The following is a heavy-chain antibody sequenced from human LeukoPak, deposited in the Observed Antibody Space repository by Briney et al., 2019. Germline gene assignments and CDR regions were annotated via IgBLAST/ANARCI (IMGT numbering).Heavy chain of an antibody. J-gene: IGHJ6*03. CDR2: IYYSGST. Sequence: SETLSLTCTVSGGSISSSSYYWGWIRQPPGKGLEWIGSIYYSGSTYYNPSLKSRVTISVDTSKNQFSLKLSSVTAADTAVYYCTRVSWQMTTSYYYYYYYMDVWGKGTTVTVSS. CDR1: GGSISSSSYY. D-gene: IGHD2/OR15-2a*01. CDR3: TRVSWQMTTSYYYYYYYMDV. V-gene: IGHV4-39*07.